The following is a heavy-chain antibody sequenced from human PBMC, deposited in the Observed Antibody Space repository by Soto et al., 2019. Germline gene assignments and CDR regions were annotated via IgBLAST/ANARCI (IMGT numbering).Heavy chain of an antibody. CDR3: ARPGYYYGSGSYYSPDY. D-gene: IGHD3-10*01. CDR2: IYPGDSDT. J-gene: IGHJ4*02. CDR1: GYIFTSYW. V-gene: IGHV5-51*01. Sequence: PGESLKISCNGSGYIFTSYWIGWVRQMPGKGLEWMGIIYPGDSDTRYSPSFQGQVTISADKSISTAYLQWSSLKASDTAMYYCARPGYYYGSGSYYSPDYWGQGTLVTVSS.